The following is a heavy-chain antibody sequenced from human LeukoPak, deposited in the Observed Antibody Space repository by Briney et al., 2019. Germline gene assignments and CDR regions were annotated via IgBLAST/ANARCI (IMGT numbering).Heavy chain of an antibody. J-gene: IGHJ4*02. V-gene: IGHV4-31*03. D-gene: IGHD6-19*01. CDR2: THYSGTT. Sequence: SQTLSLTCTVSGGSISRGGYYWNWIRQHLGKGLEWIGNTHYSGTTSYNPSLKSRVTISVDTSKNQFSLRLSSVTAADTAVYYCARDGGGSGWPLDYWGRGTLVTVSS. CDR3: ARDGGGSGWPLDY. CDR1: GGSISRGGYY.